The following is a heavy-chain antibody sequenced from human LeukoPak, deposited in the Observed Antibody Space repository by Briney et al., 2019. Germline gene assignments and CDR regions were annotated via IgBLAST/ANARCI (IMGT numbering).Heavy chain of an antibody. CDR1: GFTFSSYA. D-gene: IGHD2-21*02. Sequence: GGSLRLSCAASGFTFSSYAMSWVRQAPGKGLEWVSSIIGSGGTAYYADSVKGRFTISRDNSRNTVYLQMNSLRGEDTAVYYCAKNYCGGDCYSVYGRWGQGTLVTVSS. V-gene: IGHV3-23*01. J-gene: IGHJ4*02. CDR3: AKNYCGGDCYSVYGR. CDR2: IIGSGGTA.